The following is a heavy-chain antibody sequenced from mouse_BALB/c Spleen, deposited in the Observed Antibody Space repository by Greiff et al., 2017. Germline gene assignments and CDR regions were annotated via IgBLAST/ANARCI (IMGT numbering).Heavy chain of an antibody. CDR1: GYTFTSYW. Sequence: LQQPGSELVRPGASVKLSCKASGYTFTSYWMHWVKQRPGQGLEWIGNIYPGSGSTNYDEKFKSKATLTVDTSSSTAYMQLSSLTSEDSAVYYCTNRYYFDYWGQGTTLTVSS. D-gene: IGHD2-14*01. V-gene: IGHV1S22*01. CDR3: TNRYYFDY. J-gene: IGHJ2*01. CDR2: IYPGSGST.